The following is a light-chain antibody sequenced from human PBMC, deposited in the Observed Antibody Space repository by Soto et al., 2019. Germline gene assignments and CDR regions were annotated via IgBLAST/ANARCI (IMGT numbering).Light chain of an antibody. Sequence: DVQMTQSPSSLSASVGDTVTITCRASQSISSHLNWYQQKPGKAPNLLMYTASNLQSGVPSRFSGSGSGTDFTLTISSLQPEDFATYYCQKSYSTPISCGQGTRRAIK. CDR1: QSISSH. J-gene: IGKJ5*01. CDR3: QKSYSTPIS. V-gene: IGKV1-39*01. CDR2: TAS.